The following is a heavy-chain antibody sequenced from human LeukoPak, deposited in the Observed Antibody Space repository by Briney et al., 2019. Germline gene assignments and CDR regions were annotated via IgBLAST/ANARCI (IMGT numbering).Heavy chain of an antibody. J-gene: IGHJ4*02. CDR3: ATTSTRGIPHYFGY. CDR2: IYPGDSDT. V-gene: IGHV5-51*01. Sequence: GESLKISCKVSGYRFTSYWIGWVRQMPGKGLEYMGIIYPGDSDTRYSPSFQGQVTISADKSVSTAYLQWSSLKASDTAMYYCATTSTRGIPHYFGYWGQGTLVTVSS. D-gene: IGHD1-26*01. CDR1: GYRFTSYW.